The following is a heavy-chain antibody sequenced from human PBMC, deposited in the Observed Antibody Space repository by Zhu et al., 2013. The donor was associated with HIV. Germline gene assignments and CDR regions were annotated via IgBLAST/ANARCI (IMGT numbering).Heavy chain of an antibody. CDR2: IIPIFGTA. V-gene: IGHV1-69*06. CDR3: XGGGANVTVVNNAFDI. CDR1: GGTFSSYA. D-gene: IGHD2-15*01. J-gene: IGHJ3*02. Sequence: QVQLVQSGAEVKKPGSSVKVSCKASGGTFSSYAISWVRQAPGQGLEWMGGIIPIFGTANYAQKFQGRVTITADKSTSTAYMELSSLRSEDTAVYYCXGGGANVTVVNNAFDIWGQGTMVTVSS.